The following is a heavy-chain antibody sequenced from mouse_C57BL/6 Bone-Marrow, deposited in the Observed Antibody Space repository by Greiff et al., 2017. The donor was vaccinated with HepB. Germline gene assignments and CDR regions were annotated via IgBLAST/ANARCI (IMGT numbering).Heavy chain of an antibody. Sequence: VQLQQSGPELVKPGASVRISCKASGYSFTGYYMHWVKQRHGNILDWIGYIYPYNGVSSYNQKFKRKATLTVDKSSSTADMELRSLTSEDSAVYSCARGRGYEGDAMDYWGQGTSVTVTS. CDR1: GYSFTGYY. J-gene: IGHJ4*01. CDR3: ARGRGYEGDAMDY. CDR2: IYPYNGVS. V-gene: IGHV1-31*01. D-gene: IGHD2-2*01.